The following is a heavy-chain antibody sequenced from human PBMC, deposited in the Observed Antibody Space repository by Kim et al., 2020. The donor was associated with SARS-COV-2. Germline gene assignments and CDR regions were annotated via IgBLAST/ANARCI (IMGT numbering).Heavy chain of an antibody. CDR3: ASDVSAPGGGDCYFPTWFDP. Sequence: SETLSLTCNVSGGSVSSRSYYWSWIRQPPGKGLEWNGYIYYSGSTNYNPSLKSRVSISVDTSKNQFSLKLRSVTAADTDIYYCASDVSAPGGGDCYFPTWFDPWGQGARVTVSS. V-gene: IGHV4-61*01. J-gene: IGHJ5*02. CDR2: IYYSGST. D-gene: IGHD2-21*02. CDR1: GGSVSSRSYY.